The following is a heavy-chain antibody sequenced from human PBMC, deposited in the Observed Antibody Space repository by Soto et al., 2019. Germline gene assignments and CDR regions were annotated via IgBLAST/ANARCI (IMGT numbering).Heavy chain of an antibody. Sequence: QVQLQESGPGLVKPSQTLSLTCTVSGGSISSGGYYWSWIRQHPGKGLEWIGYIYYSGSTYYNPSLKRRVTVSVDTSKNQFSLKLSSVTAADTAVYYCARTVYSSSWWAFDYWGQGTLVTVSS. CDR3: ARTVYSSSWWAFDY. J-gene: IGHJ4*02. CDR2: IYYSGST. CDR1: GGSISSGGYY. V-gene: IGHV4-31*03. D-gene: IGHD6-13*01.